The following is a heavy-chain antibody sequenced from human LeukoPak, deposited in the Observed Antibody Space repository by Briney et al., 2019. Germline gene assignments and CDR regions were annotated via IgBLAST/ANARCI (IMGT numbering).Heavy chain of an antibody. D-gene: IGHD3-22*01. CDR3: ARLDSSGYYEDY. J-gene: IGHJ4*02. CDR2: LFHSGTI. V-gene: IGHV4-38-2*02. Sequence: SETLSLTCTVSNYSISSDYYWGWIRQPPGKGLEWIGSLFHSGTIYYTPSLKSRVTTSVDTSKNQFSLKLSSVTAADTAVYYCARLDSSGYYEDYWGQGTLVTVSS. CDR1: NYSISSDYY.